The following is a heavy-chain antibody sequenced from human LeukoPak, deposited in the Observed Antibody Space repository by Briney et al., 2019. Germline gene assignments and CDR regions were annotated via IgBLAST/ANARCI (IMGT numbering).Heavy chain of an antibody. Sequence: SETLSLTCAVYGGSFSGYYWSWIRQPPGKGLEWIGEINHSGSTNYNPSLKSRVTISVDTSKNQFSLKLSSATAADTAVYYCARGRRGVIMYYYYYGMDVWGQGTTVTVSS. D-gene: IGHD3-10*01. J-gene: IGHJ6*02. V-gene: IGHV4-34*01. CDR1: GGSFSGYY. CDR2: INHSGST. CDR3: ARGRRGVIMYYYYYGMDV.